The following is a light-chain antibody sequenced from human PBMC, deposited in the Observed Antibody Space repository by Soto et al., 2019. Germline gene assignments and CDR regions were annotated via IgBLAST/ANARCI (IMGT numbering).Light chain of an antibody. CDR2: DVS. V-gene: IGLV2-14*01. Sequence: QSALTQPASVSGSPGQSITIPCTGTSSDIGGYNYVSWYLQHPGKAPKLMIYDVSNRPSGVSNRFSGSKSGNTASLTISGLQAEDEADYYCSSYTSSVSRDVFGGGTQLTVL. CDR1: SSDIGGYNY. J-gene: IGLJ2*01. CDR3: SSYTSSVSRDV.